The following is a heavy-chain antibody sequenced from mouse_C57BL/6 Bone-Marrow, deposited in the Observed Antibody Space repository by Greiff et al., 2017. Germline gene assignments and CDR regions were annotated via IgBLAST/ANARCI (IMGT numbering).Heavy chain of an antibody. CDR3: ARSKGYDYAWFAY. V-gene: IGHV1-82*01. Sequence: VKLQQSGPELVKPGASVKISCKASGYAFSSSWMNWVKQRPGKGLEWIGRIYPGDGDTNYNGKFKGKATLTADKSSSTAYMQLSSLTSEDSAVYFCARSKGYDYAWFAYWGQGTLVTVSA. J-gene: IGHJ3*01. D-gene: IGHD2-4*01. CDR1: GYAFSSSW. CDR2: IYPGDGDT.